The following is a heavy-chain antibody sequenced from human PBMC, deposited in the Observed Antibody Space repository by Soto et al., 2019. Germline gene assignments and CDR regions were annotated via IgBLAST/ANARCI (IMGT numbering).Heavy chain of an antibody. J-gene: IGHJ4*02. CDR3: XXXXXD. CDR1: GFTFSSYX. V-gene: IGHV3-23*01. CDR2: LSGSGVTT. Sequence: EVQLLXSGGGLVQXGGSLXLSCAASGFTFSSYXMSXXXQAPGKGLEWVSALSGSGVTTYYADSVKGRFSISRDNSXXXXXXXXXXXXXXXXXXXXXXXXXXDWGQGTLVTVSS.